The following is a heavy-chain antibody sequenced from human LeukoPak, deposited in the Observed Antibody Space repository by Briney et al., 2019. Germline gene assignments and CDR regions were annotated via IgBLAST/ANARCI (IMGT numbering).Heavy chain of an antibody. D-gene: IGHD3-9*01. CDR1: GFTFSSYE. CDR2: ISSSGSTI. J-gene: IGHJ4*02. CDR3: ARWDYDILTGYRTNDY. Sequence: QTGGSLRLSCAASGFTFSSYEMNSVRQAPGKGLEWVSYISSSGSTIYYADSVKGRFTISRDNAKTSLYLQMNSLRAEDTAVYYCARWDYDILTGYRTNDYWGQGTLVTVSS. V-gene: IGHV3-48*03.